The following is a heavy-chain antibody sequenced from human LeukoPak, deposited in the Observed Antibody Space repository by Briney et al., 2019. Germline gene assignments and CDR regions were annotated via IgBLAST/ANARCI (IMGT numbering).Heavy chain of an antibody. J-gene: IGHJ5*02. Sequence: GASVKVSCKASGGTFSSYAISWVRQAPGQGLEWMGGIIPIFGTANYAQKFQGRVTITRDTSASTAYMELSSLRSEDTAVYYCAREDFWSGYSPAFLSWFDPWGQGTLVTVSS. V-gene: IGHV1-69*05. CDR1: GGTFSSYA. CDR2: IIPIFGTA. CDR3: AREDFWSGYSPAFLSWFDP. D-gene: IGHD3-3*01.